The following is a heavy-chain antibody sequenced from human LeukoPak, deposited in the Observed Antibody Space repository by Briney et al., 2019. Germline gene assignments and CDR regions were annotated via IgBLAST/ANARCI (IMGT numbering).Heavy chain of an antibody. CDR1: GGTFSSYA. D-gene: IGHD3-10*01. V-gene: IGHV1-69*04. CDR2: IIPILGIA. Sequence: SVKVSCKASGGTFSSYAIGWVRQAPGQGLEWMGRIIPILGIANYAQKFQGRVTITADKSTSTAYMELSSLRSEDTAVYYCASIAGGITMVRGVQGWFDPWGQGTLVTVSS. J-gene: IGHJ5*02. CDR3: ASIAGGITMVRGVQGWFDP.